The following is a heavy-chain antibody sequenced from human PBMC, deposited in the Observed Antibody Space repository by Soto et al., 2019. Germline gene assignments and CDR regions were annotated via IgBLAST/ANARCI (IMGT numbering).Heavy chain of an antibody. D-gene: IGHD3-22*01. Sequence: QVQLVQSGAEVKKPGASVKVSCKASGYTFTSYDINWVRQATGQGLEWMGWMNPNSGNTGYAQKFQARVTMTRNTSISTAYMELSSLRYEGTAVYYCARVVYYYDSSGYYLSFDYWGQVTLVTVSS. CDR2: MNPNSGNT. CDR3: ARVVYYYDSSGYYLSFDY. V-gene: IGHV1-8*01. CDR1: GYTFTSYD. J-gene: IGHJ4*02.